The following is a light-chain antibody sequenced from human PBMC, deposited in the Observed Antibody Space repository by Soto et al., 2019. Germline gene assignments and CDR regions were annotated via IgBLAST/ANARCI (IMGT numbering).Light chain of an antibody. J-gene: IGKJ1*01. CDR3: QHSYSTRT. V-gene: IGKV1-39*01. Sequence: DIQMTQSPSSLSASIGDRVTISCRASQDIGAYVNWYQHKQGKAPRVLMYAASNLKSGVPPRFSGSGVGRDFTLNISDLQPEDFATYYCQHSYSTRTFGQGTKVERK. CDR1: QDIGAY. CDR2: AAS.